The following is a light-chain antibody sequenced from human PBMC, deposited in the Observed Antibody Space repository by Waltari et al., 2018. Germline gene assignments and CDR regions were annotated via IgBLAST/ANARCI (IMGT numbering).Light chain of an antibody. CDR3: QQRSNWNT. V-gene: IGKV3-11*01. CDR2: NAS. CDR1: QSVGSS. Sequence: ETVLTQSQVTLSLSPGEGATLSCKASQSVGSSLAWYQQKPGQAPRLLIYNASNRAAGIPARFSGSGSGTDFTLTISSLEPEDFAVYYCQQRSNWNTFGQGTKLEIK. J-gene: IGKJ2*01.